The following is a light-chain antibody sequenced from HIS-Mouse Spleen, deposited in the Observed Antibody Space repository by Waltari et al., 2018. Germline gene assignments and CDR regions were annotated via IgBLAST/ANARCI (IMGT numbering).Light chain of an antibody. CDR1: SSDVGSYNL. CDR3: CSYAGSSTWV. J-gene: IGLJ3*02. V-gene: IGLV2-23*01. Sequence: QSALTQPASVSGSPGQSITISCTGTSSDVGSYNLVSWYQQHPGKAPKLMIYEGSKRPAGVSNRFSGSKPSNTASLTISGLQAEDEADYYCCSYAGSSTWVFGGGTKLTVL. CDR2: EGS.